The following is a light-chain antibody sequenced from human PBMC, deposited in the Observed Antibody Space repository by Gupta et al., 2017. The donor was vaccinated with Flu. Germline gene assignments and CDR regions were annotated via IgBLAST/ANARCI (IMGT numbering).Light chain of an antibody. CDR2: GAS. CDR3: QQYGKSPAT. V-gene: IGKV3-20*01. J-gene: IGKJ2*01. CDR1: QDILSNY. Sequence: EIVLTQSPGTLSLSPGERATLSCRASQDILSNYLAWYQQKPGQAPRLLIYGASNRATDIPDRFSGSGSGTDFTLTISGLVPEDIAVYFCQQYGKSPATFGPGTKLQIK.